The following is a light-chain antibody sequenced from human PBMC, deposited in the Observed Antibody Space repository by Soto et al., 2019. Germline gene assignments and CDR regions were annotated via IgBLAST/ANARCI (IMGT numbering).Light chain of an antibody. CDR2: GAS. CDR3: QQYNDWPRT. V-gene: IGKV3-20*01. Sequence: EIVLTHSPGTLSLSPGEIATLSCRASQSVSSSYLAWYQQKPGQAPRLLIYGASSRATGIPDRSSGSGSGTDFTLTISRLEPEDFAVYYCQQYNDWPRTFGQGTKVDIK. J-gene: IGKJ1*01. CDR1: QSVSSSY.